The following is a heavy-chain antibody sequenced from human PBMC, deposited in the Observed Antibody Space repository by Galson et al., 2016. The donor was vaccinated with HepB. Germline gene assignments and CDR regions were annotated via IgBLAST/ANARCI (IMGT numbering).Heavy chain of an antibody. J-gene: IGHJ4*02. CDR1: GFTFSSYA. CDR3: ARGRRYDFWSGYPPFDY. Sequence: SLRLSCAASGFTFSSYAMHWVRQAPGKGLEWVAVISYDGSNKYYADSVKGRFTISRGNSKSTLYLQMNSLRAEDTAVYYCARGRRYDFWSGYPPFDYWGQGTLVTVSS. D-gene: IGHD3-3*01. CDR2: ISYDGSNK. V-gene: IGHV3-30-3*01.